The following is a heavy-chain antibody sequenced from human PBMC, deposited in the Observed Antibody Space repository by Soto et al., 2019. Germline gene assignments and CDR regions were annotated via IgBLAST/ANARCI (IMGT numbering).Heavy chain of an antibody. Sequence: QVQLVQSGAEEKKPGASVKVSCKASGYTFTNYAMHWVRQAPGQRLEWMGWINAGTGNTKYSQKFQDRVTITRDTSARTAYTELSSLRSEDTAVYYSARGFPLWFDPWGQGTLVTVSS. CDR1: GYTFTNYA. J-gene: IGHJ5*02. CDR3: ARGFPLWFDP. D-gene: IGHD3-16*02. V-gene: IGHV1-3*05. CDR2: INAGTGNT.